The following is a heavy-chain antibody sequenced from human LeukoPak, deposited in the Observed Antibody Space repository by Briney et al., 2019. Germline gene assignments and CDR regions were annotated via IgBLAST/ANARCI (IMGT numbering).Heavy chain of an antibody. CDR2: IYYSGST. CDR3: ATEIQNIAGRVY. CDR1: GGSISSYY. D-gene: IGHD6-6*01. J-gene: IGHJ4*02. Sequence: SETLSLTCTVSGGSISSYYWSWIRQPPGKGLEWIGYIYYSGSTNYNPSLKSRVSISVDTSKNQFSLNLSSVTAADTAVYYCATEIQNIAGRVYWGQGTLVTVSS. V-gene: IGHV4-59*08.